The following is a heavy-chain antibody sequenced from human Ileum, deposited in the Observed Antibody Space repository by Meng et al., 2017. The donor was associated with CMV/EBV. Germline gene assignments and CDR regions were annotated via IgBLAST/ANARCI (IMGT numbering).Heavy chain of an antibody. CDR2: ISSTSGTI. Sequence: GGSLRLSCATSGFTFSSYSMNWVRQAPGKGLEWVSYISSTSGTIYHADSVKGRFTISRDNAKNSLYLQMNSLRPEDTAVYYCARDLWEQPPHYFNYWGQGTLVTVSS. J-gene: IGHJ4*02. D-gene: IGHD1-26*01. V-gene: IGHV3-48*04. CDR3: ARDLWEQPPHYFNY. CDR1: GFTFSSYS.